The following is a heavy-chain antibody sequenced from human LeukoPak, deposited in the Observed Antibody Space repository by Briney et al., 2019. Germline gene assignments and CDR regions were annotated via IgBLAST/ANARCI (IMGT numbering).Heavy chain of an antibody. CDR3: VKDYQVGNSPAFGDY. V-gene: IGHV3-23*01. Sequence: GGSPRLSCAASGFTFSTYVMSWVRQAPGKGLEWVSGMTGSGNYIFYADSVKGRFTISRDNSKNTVFLQMNNLRVEDTAVYYCVKDYQVGNSPAFGDYWGQGTLVTISS. J-gene: IGHJ4*02. CDR1: GFTFSTYV. D-gene: IGHD1-26*01. CDR2: MTGSGNYI.